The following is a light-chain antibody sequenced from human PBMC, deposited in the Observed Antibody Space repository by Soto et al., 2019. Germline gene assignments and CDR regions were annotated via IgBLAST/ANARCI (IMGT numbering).Light chain of an antibody. CDR2: EVS. J-gene: IGLJ2*01. V-gene: IGLV2-14*01. Sequence: QSVLTQPASVSGSPGQSITISCTGTSSDVGGYDYVSWYQQYPDKAPKLMIFEVSNRPSGVSNRFSGSKSGNTASLTISGLQAEDEADYYCSAYAGSSVLFGGGTKLTV. CDR3: SAYAGSSVL. CDR1: SSDVGGYDY.